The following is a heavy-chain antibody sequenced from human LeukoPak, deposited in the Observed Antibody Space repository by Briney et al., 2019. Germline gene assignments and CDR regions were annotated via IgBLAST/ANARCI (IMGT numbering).Heavy chain of an antibody. CDR2: INTYTGTP. Sequence: ASVKVSCKASGYTFTSYAMNWVRQAPGQGLEWMGWINTYTGTPTYAQGFTGRFVFSLDTSVSTAYLQITSLKAEDTAVYYCARGGQWPDYWGQGTLVTVSS. D-gene: IGHD6-19*01. CDR1: GYTFTSYA. J-gene: IGHJ4*02. CDR3: ARGGQWPDY. V-gene: IGHV7-4-1*02.